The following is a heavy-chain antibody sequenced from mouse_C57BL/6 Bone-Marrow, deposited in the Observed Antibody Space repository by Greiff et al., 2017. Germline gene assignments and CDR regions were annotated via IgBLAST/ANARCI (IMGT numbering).Heavy chain of an antibody. V-gene: IGHV14-3*01. D-gene: IGHD2-3*01. CDR2: IDPANGNT. Sequence: EVQLQQSVAELVRPGASVKLSCTASGFNIKNTYMHWVKQRPEQGLEWIGRIDPANGNTKYAPKFQGKATITAETSSNTAYLQLSSLTSENTAIYYCAEDDDGYYYYYAMDYWGQGTSVTVSS. CDR3: AEDDDGYYYYYAMDY. CDR1: GFNIKNTY. J-gene: IGHJ4*01.